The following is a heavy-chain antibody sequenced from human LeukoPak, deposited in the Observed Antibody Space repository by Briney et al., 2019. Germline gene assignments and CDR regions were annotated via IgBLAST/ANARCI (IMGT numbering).Heavy chain of an antibody. D-gene: IGHD3-9*01. CDR2: IYSGGST. Sequence: GGSLRLSCAASGFTVSSNYMSWVRQAPGKGLEWVSVIYSGGSTYYADSVKGRFTISRDNSKNTLYLQVNSLRAEDTAVYYCARAPTGWEAFDIWGQGTMVTVSS. J-gene: IGHJ3*02. CDR3: ARAPTGWEAFDI. V-gene: IGHV3-53*01. CDR1: GFTVSSNY.